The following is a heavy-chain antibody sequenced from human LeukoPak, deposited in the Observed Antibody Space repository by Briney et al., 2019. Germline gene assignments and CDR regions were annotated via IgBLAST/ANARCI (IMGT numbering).Heavy chain of an antibody. CDR3: ARDDYSDSPTYYNGMDV. J-gene: IGHJ6*02. CDR2: MSGIGGFV. CDR1: GFTLSAYT. V-gene: IGHV3-21*01. Sequence: GGSLRLSCAASGFTLSAYTMNWVRQAPGKGLEWVSSMSGIGGFVHYADSVKGRFTISRDNAKSSLYLQMNSLRAEDTAVYFCARDDYSDSPTYYNGMDVWGQGTAVTVSS. D-gene: IGHD4/OR15-4a*01.